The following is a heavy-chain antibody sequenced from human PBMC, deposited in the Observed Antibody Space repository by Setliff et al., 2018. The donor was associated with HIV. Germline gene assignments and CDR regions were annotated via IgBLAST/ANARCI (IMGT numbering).Heavy chain of an antibody. D-gene: IGHD3-10*01. J-gene: IGHJ4*02. V-gene: IGHV4-34*01. CDR2: INYSGDT. CDR3: ARDRALRFSKSPSFNYFDV. Sequence: SETLSLTCAVYGGSFPAYYWNWVRQPPGKGLEWIGEINYSGDTTYNPSLKSRVNMFIDTSKKQFSLKVASVTAADTAVYYCARDRALRFSKSPSFNYFDVWGQGALVTVSS. CDR1: GGSFPAYY.